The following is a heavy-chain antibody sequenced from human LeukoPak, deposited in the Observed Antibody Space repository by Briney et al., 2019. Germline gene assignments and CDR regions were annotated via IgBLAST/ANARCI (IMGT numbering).Heavy chain of an antibody. CDR3: AREIYYGSGSHKNWFDR. V-gene: IGHV1-18*01. CDR2: ISAYNGNT. J-gene: IGHJ5*02. D-gene: IGHD3-10*01. CDR1: GYTFTSYC. Sequence: ASVKVSCKASGYTFTSYCISWVRQAPGQGLEWMGWISAYNGNTNYAEKFQGRVTMTRDTSTSTAYMELRSLRSDETAVYYCAREIYYGSGSHKNWFDRWGQGTLVTVSS.